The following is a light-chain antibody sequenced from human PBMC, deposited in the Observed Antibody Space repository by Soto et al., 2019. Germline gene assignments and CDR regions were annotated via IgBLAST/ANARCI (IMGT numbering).Light chain of an antibody. CDR1: SNDVGGYNY. V-gene: IGLV2-14*01. Sequence: QSALTQPASVSGSPGQSMTISCTGTSNDVGGYNYVSWYQQHPGKAPKLLIYDVSDRPSGVSNRFSGSKSDNTASLTISGLQAEDEADYYCSSYTYTTTLVVFGGGTKLTVL. J-gene: IGLJ2*01. CDR3: SSYTYTTTLVV. CDR2: DVS.